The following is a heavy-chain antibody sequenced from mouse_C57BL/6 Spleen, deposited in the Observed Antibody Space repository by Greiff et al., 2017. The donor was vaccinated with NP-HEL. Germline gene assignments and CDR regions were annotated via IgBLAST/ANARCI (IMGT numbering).Heavy chain of an antibody. J-gene: IGHJ3*01. D-gene: IGHD1-1*01. Sequence: QVQLQQSGAELARPGASVKLSCKASGYTFTSYGLSWVKQRTGQGLEWIGEIYPRSGNTYYNEKFKGKATLTADKSSSTAYMELRSLTSEDSAVYFCASLYYDGSSSWCAYWGQGTLVTVSA. V-gene: IGHV1-81*01. CDR2: IYPRSGNT. CDR3: ASLYYDGSSSWCAY. CDR1: GYTFTSYG.